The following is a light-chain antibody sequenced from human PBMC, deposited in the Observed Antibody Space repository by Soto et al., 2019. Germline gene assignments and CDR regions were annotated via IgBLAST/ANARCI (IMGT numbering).Light chain of an antibody. Sequence: EIVLTQSPATLSLSPGERATLSCRASQSVRSYLAWYQQRPGQAPRLLIYDASNRATGIPARFSGSGSGTDFTLTISSLEPEDFAVYYCQPSSSWPRLTFGGGTKVEIK. V-gene: IGKV3-11*01. CDR1: QSVRSY. CDR2: DAS. J-gene: IGKJ4*01. CDR3: QPSSSWPRLT.